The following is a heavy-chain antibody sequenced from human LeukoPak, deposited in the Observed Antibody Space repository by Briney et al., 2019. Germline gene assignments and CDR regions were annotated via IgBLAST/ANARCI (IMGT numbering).Heavy chain of an antibody. Sequence: GGSLRLFCAASGFTFSIYAMSWVRQAPGEGLDCVSAISGSGGSTYYADSVKGRFTISRDNSKNALYLQMNSLRAEDTAVYYCAKGGDRMVFWFDPWGQGTLVTVSS. CDR2: ISGSGGST. J-gene: IGHJ5*02. CDR3: AKGGDRMVFWFDP. D-gene: IGHD2-8*01. V-gene: IGHV3-23*01. CDR1: GFTFSIYA.